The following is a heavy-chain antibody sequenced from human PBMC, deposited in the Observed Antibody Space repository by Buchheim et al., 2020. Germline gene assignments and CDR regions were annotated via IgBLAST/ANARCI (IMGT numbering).Heavy chain of an antibody. V-gene: IGHV3-23*01. D-gene: IGHD3-10*01. CDR2: ISGSGGST. J-gene: IGHJ6*02. CDR3: AKGQKYYYGSGKHYYYYYGMDV. CDR1: GFTLSSYA. Sequence: EVQLLESGGGLVQPGGSLRLSCAASGFTLSSYAMSWVRQAPGKGLEWVSAISGSGGSTYYADSVKGRFTISRDNSKNTLYLQMNSLRAEDTAVYYCAKGQKYYYGSGKHYYYYYGMDVWGQGTT.